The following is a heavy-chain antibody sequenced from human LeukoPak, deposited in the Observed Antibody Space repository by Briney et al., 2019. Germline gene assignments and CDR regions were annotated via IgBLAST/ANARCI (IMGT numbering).Heavy chain of an antibody. V-gene: IGHV3-74*01. Sequence: GGSLRLSCAASGFSFSTYCMHWVRQAPGKGPMWVSRICPDGTVTNYADSVKARFIISRDNARNTVYPQMNSLRVEDTAVYYCVRDYRSADYWGQGTLVTVSS. CDR3: VRDYRSADY. CDR1: GFSFSTYC. CDR2: ICPDGTVT. J-gene: IGHJ4*02.